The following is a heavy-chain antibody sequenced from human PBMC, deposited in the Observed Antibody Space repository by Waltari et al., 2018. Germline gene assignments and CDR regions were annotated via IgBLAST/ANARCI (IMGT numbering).Heavy chain of an antibody. V-gene: IGHV4-4*02. CDR3: ARQIAAAGPYYFDY. J-gene: IGHJ4*02. Sequence: QVQLQESGPGLVKPSGTLSLTCAVSGGSVSSGSWWSWVRQSPGKGLEWIAEISHSGGSNYNPSLKSRVTISVDTSKNQFSLKLSSVTAADTAVYYCARQIAAAGPYYFDYWGQGTLVTVSS. D-gene: IGHD6-13*01. CDR1: GGSVSSGSW. CDR2: ISHSGGS.